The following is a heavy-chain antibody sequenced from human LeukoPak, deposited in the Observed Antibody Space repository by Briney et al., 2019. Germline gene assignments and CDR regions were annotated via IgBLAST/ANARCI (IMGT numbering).Heavy chain of an antibody. J-gene: IGHJ4*02. CDR1: GYTFTGYY. CDR3: ARTSVRGVMKYFDY. Sequence: ASVKVSCKASGYTFTGYYMHWVRQAPGQGLEWMGRINPNSGGTNYAQKFQGRVTMTRDTSFSTAYMELSRLRSDDTAVYYCARTSVRGVMKYFDYWGQGTLVTVSS. V-gene: IGHV1-2*06. CDR2: INPNSGGT. D-gene: IGHD3-10*01.